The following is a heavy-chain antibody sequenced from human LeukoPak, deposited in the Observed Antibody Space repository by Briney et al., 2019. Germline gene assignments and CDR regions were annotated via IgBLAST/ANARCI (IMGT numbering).Heavy chain of an antibody. CDR3: ARDESLVRGAAFDY. CDR2: ISSSSNYI. Sequence: GGSLRLSCAASGFTFSSYSMNWVRQAPGKALEWVSYISSSSNYINYADSVKGRFTISRDNAKNSLYLQMNSLRAEDTAVYYCARDESLVRGAAFDYWGQGTLVTVSS. D-gene: IGHD3-10*01. CDR1: GFTFSSYS. V-gene: IGHV3-21*03. J-gene: IGHJ4*02.